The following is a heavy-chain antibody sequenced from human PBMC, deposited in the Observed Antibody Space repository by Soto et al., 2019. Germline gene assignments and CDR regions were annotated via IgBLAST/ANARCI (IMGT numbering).Heavy chain of an antibody. D-gene: IGHD1-26*01. Sequence: QVQLVQSGAEVKKPGASVKVSCKASGYTFTSYAIHWVRQAPGQRLEWMGWINAGDGVTKYSQKSQGRDTITWDTSASTDNMERSSLRTEDTAVFYGARGEAGADFDYWGQGTLVTVSS. CDR2: INAGDGVT. J-gene: IGHJ4*02. V-gene: IGHV1-3*01. CDR3: ARGEAGADFDY. CDR1: GYTFTSYA.